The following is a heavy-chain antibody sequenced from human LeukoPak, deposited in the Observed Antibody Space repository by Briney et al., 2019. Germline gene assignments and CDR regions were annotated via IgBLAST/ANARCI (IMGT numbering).Heavy chain of an antibody. CDR1: GFTFSSYG. V-gene: IGHV3-33*01. CDR2: IWYDGSNK. CDR3: ARTLVAAPGTKGGP. D-gene: IGHD6-13*01. J-gene: IGHJ5*02. Sequence: SGGPLRLSCAASGFTFSSYGMHWVRQAPGKGLEWVAVIWYDGSNKYYADSVKGRFTISRDNSKNTLYLQMNSLRAEDSAVYYCARTLVAAPGTKGGPWGQGTLVTVSS.